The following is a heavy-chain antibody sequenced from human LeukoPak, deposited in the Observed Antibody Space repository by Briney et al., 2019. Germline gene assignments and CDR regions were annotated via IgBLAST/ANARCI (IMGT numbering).Heavy chain of an antibody. CDR3: ARDDFDY. Sequence: PGGSLRLSCAASGFTLDDYAMHWVRQAPGKGLEWVSGISWNSGSIGYADSVKGRFTISRDNAKNSLHLQMNSLRAEDTALYYCARDDFDYWGQGTLVTVSS. J-gene: IGHJ4*02. V-gene: IGHV3-9*01. CDR1: GFTLDDYA. CDR2: ISWNSGSI.